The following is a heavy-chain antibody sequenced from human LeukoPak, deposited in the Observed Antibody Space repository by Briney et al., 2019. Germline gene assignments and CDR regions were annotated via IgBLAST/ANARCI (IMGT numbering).Heavy chain of an antibody. CDR1: GCSISSGGYS. CDR3: ARDRGGSSSNWIDP. J-gene: IGHJ5*02. Sequence: SETLSLTCAVSGCSISSGGYSWSWIRQPPGKGLEWIGYIYHSESTYYNPSLKSRVTISVDRSKNQFSLKLSSVTAADTAVYYCARDRGGSSSNWIDPWGQGTLVTVSS. CDR2: IYHSEST. D-gene: IGHD3-16*01. V-gene: IGHV4-30-2*01.